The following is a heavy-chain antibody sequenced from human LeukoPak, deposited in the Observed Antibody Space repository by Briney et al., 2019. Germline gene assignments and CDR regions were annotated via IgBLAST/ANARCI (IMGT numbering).Heavy chain of an antibody. CDR3: ARHPYYYDSSGYYYMEAFDI. J-gene: IGHJ3*02. CDR1: GGSFSGYY. V-gene: IGHV4-34*01. Sequence: PSETLSLTCAVYGGSFSGYYWSWIRQPPGKGLEWIGSTYYSGSIYYNPSLKSRVTISVDTSRNQFSLKLSSVTAADTAVYYCARHPYYYDSSGYYYMEAFDIWGQGTMVTVSS. CDR2: TYYSGSI. D-gene: IGHD3-22*01.